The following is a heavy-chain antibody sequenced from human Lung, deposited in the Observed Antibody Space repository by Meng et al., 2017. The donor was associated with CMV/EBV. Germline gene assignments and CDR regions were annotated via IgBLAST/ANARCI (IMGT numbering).Heavy chain of an antibody. V-gene: IGHV3-11*04. D-gene: IGHD1-26*01. J-gene: IGHJ5*01. CDR1: GFIFSDYY. CDR3: ARDFSAVHNWFDA. CDR2: ISSSGSIK. Sequence: SXAASGFIFSDYYMTWSRQAPGKGLEWVAYISSSGSIKEYADSVEGRFTISRDNAKKTLYLQMNSLGDEDTAFYFCARDFSAVHNWFDAWGRGTXVPVAS.